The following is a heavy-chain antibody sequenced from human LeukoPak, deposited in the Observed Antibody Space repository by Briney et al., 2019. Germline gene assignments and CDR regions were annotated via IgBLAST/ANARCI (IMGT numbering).Heavy chain of an antibody. D-gene: IGHD3-3*01. CDR3: AKHIYGVVSIQQ. CDR1: GFTFSGYS. Sequence: GGSLRLSCAASGFTFSGYSMNWVRQAPGKGLEWVSHISSSSSTIYYAVPVQGRFTISRDDSKNTLYLQMSSLKTEDTAVYYCAKHIYGVVSIQQWGQGTLVTVSS. CDR2: ISSSSSTI. J-gene: IGHJ1*01. V-gene: IGHV3-48*01.